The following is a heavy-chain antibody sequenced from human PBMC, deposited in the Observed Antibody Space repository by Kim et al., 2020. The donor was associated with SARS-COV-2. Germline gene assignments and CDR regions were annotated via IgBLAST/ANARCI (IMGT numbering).Heavy chain of an antibody. V-gene: IGHV4-39*01. CDR1: GGSISSSSYY. D-gene: IGHD3-10*01. J-gene: IGHJ5*02. Sequence: SETLSLTCTVSGGSISSSSYYWGWIRQPPGKGLEWIGSIYYSGSTYYNPSLKSRVTISVDTSKNQFSLKLSSVTAADTAVYYCARHGGSGGSGRSPSVDTDNWFDPWGQGTLVTVSS. CDR3: ARHGGSGGSGRSPSVDTDNWFDP. CDR2: IYYSGST.